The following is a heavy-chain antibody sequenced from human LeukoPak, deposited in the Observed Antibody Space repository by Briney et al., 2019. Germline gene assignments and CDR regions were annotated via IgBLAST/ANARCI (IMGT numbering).Heavy chain of an antibody. D-gene: IGHD6-13*01. CDR2: MNPNSGNT. J-gene: IGHJ4*02. Sequence: RASAKVSCKASGYTFTSYDINWVRQATGQGLEWMGWMNPNSGNTVYAQKFQGRVTMTRNTSISTAYMELSSLRSEDTAVYYCAILAPPLYSSSRYDNYWAQGTLVTVSS. V-gene: IGHV1-8*01. CDR1: GYTFTSYD. CDR3: AILAPPLYSSSRYDNY.